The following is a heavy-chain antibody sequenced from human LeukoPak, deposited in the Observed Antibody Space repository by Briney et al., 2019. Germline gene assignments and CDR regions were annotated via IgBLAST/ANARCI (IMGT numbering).Heavy chain of an antibody. D-gene: IGHD5-24*01. CDR2: VYYTGST. J-gene: IGHJ4*02. CDR3: ARGAMATTPFFDY. V-gene: IGHV4-59*01. CDR1: GGSISNYY. Sequence: SETLSLTCPVSGGSISNYYYWTWIRQPPGKGLGGIGYVYYTGSTNFNPSLKSRVTMSLDTSRNQFSLKLTSLTAADTAVYYCARGAMATTPFFDYWGQGTLVTVSS.